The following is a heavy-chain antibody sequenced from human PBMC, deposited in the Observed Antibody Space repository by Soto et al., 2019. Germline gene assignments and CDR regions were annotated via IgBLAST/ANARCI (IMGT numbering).Heavy chain of an antibody. V-gene: IGHV4-39*01. D-gene: IGHD4-17*01. CDR1: GGSISSSSYY. J-gene: IGHJ4*02. CDR3: ARRIYGDYSIDYFDY. Sequence: SETLSLTCTVSGGSISSSSYYWGWIRQPPGKGLEWIGSIYYSGSTCYNPSLKSRVTISVDTSKNQFSLKLSSVTAADTAVYYCARRIYGDYSIDYFDYWGQGTLVTVSS. CDR2: IYYSGST.